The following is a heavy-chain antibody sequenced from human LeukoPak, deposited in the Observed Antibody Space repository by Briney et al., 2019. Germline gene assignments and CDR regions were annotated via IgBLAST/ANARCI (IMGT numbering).Heavy chain of an antibody. D-gene: IGHD4-23*01. J-gene: IGHJ3*02. CDR3: ARSLIDYGGSYDAFDI. CDR1: GGTFSTYA. V-gene: IGHV1-69*01. Sequence: SVKVSCKASGGTFSTYAISWLRQAPGQGLEWMGGITPILGTANYAQKFQGRVTINADQSTSTAYMELSSLRSEDTAVYYCARSLIDYGGSYDAFDIWGQGTMVTISS. CDR2: ITPILGTA.